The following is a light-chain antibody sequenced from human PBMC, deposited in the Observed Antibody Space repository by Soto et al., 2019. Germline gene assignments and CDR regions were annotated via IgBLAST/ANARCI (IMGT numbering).Light chain of an antibody. V-gene: IGKV1-39*01. CDR3: KQSYNTPLT. Sequence: DIQMTQSPSSLSASIGDRVTITCRASQSISNYLNWYQQKPGKAPKFLIYAASSLQSGVPSRFSGSGSGTDFTLTISSLQPEDFATYYCKQSYNTPLTFGQGTRVDIK. CDR1: QSISNY. CDR2: AAS. J-gene: IGKJ5*01.